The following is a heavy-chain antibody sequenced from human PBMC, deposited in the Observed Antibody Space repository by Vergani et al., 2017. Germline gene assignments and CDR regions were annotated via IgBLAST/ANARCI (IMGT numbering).Heavy chain of an antibody. V-gene: IGHV4-34*01. D-gene: IGHD3-16*02. CDR3: ARAXYYDYVWGSYRPNYFDY. Sequence: QVQLQQWGAGLLKPSETLSLTCAVYGGSFSGYYWSWIRQPPGKGLEWIGEINHSGSTNYNPSLKSRVTISVDTSKNQFSLKLSSVTAADTAVYYCARAXYYDYVWGSYRPNYFDYWGQGTLVTVSS. J-gene: IGHJ4*02. CDR2: INHSGST. CDR1: GGSFSGYY.